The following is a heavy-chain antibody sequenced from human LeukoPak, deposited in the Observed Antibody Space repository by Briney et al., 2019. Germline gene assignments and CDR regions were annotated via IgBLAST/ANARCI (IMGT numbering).Heavy chain of an antibody. J-gene: IGHJ4*02. V-gene: IGHV3-23*01. D-gene: IGHD3-10*01. CDR1: GFTFSSYA. Sequence: GGSLRLPCAASGFTFSSYAMSWVRQAPGKGLEWVSAISGSGGSTYYADSVKGRFTISRDNSKNTLYLQMNSLRAEDTAVFYCAKDRWAYGSGSYSYWGQGTLVTVSS. CDR3: AKDRWAYGSGSYSY. CDR2: ISGSGGST.